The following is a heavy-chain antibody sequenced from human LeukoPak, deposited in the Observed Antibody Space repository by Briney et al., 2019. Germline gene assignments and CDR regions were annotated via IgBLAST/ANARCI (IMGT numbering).Heavy chain of an antibody. CDR2: ISSSGSTI. CDR1: GFTFSDYY. CDR3: ARDLASYYYDSSSSFDY. D-gene: IGHD3-22*01. V-gene: IGHV3-11*04. Sequence: GGSLRLSCAASGFTFSDYYMSWIRQAPGKGLEWVSYISSSGSTIYYADSVKGRFTTSRDNAKNSLYLQMNSLRAEDTAVYYCARDLASYYYDSSSSFDYWGQGTLVTVSS. J-gene: IGHJ4*02.